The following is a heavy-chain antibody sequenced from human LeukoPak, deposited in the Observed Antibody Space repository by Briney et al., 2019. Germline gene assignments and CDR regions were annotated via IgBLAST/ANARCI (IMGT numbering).Heavy chain of an antibody. CDR2: INAGNGNT. D-gene: IGHD3-16*01. CDR3: AREGLGEWLPAGGFFDY. J-gene: IGHJ4*02. CDR1: GYTFTSYA. Sequence: ASVKVSCKASGYTFTSYAMHWVRQAPGQRLEWMGWINAGNGNTKYSQKFQGRVTITRDTSASTAYMELSSLRSEDTAVYYCAREGLGEWLPAGGFFDYWGQGTLVTVSS. V-gene: IGHV1-3*01.